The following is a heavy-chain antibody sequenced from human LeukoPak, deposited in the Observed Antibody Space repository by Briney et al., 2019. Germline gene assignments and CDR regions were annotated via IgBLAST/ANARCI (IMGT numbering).Heavy chain of an antibody. CDR3: ARDGYYDILTGYLLEGWFDP. Sequence: VRSLRLSCAAPGFTFINYGMHWVRQAPGKGLEWVTLISYNGSNKYYADSVKGRFTISRENSKSTLYLQMNSLRAEDTAVYYCARDGYYDILTGYLLEGWFDPWGQGTLVTVSS. CDR1: GFTFINYG. D-gene: IGHD3-9*01. CDR2: ISYNGSNK. V-gene: IGHV3-30*03. J-gene: IGHJ5*02.